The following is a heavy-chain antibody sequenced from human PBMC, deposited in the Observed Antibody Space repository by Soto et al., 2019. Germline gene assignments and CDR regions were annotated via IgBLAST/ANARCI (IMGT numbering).Heavy chain of an antibody. CDR3: ARASIVTMIVVGNNWFDP. D-gene: IGHD3-22*01. J-gene: IGHJ5*02. CDR2: IYYSGST. CDR1: GGSISGYY. Sequence: PSETLSLTCTVSGGSISGYYWSWIRQPPGKGLEWIGYIYYSGSTNYNPSLKSRVTISVDTSKNQFSLKLSSVTAADTAVYYCARASIVTMIVVGNNWFDPWGQGTLVTVS. V-gene: IGHV4-59*01.